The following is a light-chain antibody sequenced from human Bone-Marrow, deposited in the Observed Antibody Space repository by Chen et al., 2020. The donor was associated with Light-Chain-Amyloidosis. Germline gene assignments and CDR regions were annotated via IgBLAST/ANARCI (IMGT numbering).Light chain of an antibody. CDR2: GDF. V-gene: IGLV2-23*01. J-gene: IGLJ3*02. CDR3: CAYTGSSTWV. Sequence: SALTQPASVSGSPGQSITISSTASNSHVGNYNLVSWYQHHPGKAPKLIIYGDFKRPSGVSNRFSGSKSGNTASLTISGLQNEDEAHYHCCAYTGSSTWVFGGGTKLTVL. CDR1: NSHVGNYNL.